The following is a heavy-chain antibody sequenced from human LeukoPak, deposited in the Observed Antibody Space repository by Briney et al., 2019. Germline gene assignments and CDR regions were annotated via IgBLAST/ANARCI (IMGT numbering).Heavy chain of an antibody. CDR3: AKNSVGVAGTNY. CDR1: GFTFSSYA. Sequence: GGSLRLSCAASGFTFSSYAMSWVRQAPGKGLEWVSAISANGGGTYYADSVKGRFTISRDSSKNTLYLQMNSLRAEDTAVYYCAKNSVGVAGTNYWGQGTLVTISS. J-gene: IGHJ4*02. V-gene: IGHV3-23*01. CDR2: ISANGGGT. D-gene: IGHD6-19*01.